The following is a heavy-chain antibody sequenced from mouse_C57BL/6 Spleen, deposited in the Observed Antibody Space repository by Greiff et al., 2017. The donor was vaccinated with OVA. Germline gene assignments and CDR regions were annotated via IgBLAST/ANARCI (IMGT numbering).Heavy chain of an antibody. V-gene: IGHV5-17*01. CDR1: GFTFSDYG. CDR3: ARGIYDYDGYWYFDV. J-gene: IGHJ1*03. Sequence: EVKLVESGGGLVKPGGSLKLSCAASGFTFSDYGMHWVRQAPEKGLEWVAYISSGSSTIYYADTVKGRFTISRDNAKNTLFLQMTSLGSEDTAMYYCARGIYDYDGYWYFDVWGTGTTVTVSS. CDR2: ISSGSSTI. D-gene: IGHD2-4*01.